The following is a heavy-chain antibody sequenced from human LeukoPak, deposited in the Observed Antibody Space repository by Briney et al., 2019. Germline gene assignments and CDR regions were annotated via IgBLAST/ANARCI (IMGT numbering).Heavy chain of an antibody. Sequence: SVKVSCKASGGTFSSYAISWVRQAAGQGLEWMGGIIPIFGTANYAQKFQGRVTITTDESTSTAYMELSSLRSEDTAVYYCARVPIPYGSHHGWFDPWGQGTLVTVSS. CDR1: GGTFSSYA. J-gene: IGHJ5*02. CDR2: IIPIFGTA. V-gene: IGHV1-69*05. D-gene: IGHD3-10*01. CDR3: ARVPIPYGSHHGWFDP.